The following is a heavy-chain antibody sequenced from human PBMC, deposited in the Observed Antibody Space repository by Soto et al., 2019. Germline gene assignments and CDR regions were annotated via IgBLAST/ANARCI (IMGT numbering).Heavy chain of an antibody. CDR1: GYTFTNYW. Sequence: GESLKISCKGLGYTFTNYWIGWVRQMPGKGLEWMGLIYPSDLDTRYSPSFQGQVTISADKSVSNAYLQWNSLKASDTAMYYCATPGPGVDASLWGQGNQVAVSS. V-gene: IGHV5-51*01. CDR3: ATPGPGVDASL. CDR2: IYPSDLDT. D-gene: IGHD3-3*01. J-gene: IGHJ4*02.